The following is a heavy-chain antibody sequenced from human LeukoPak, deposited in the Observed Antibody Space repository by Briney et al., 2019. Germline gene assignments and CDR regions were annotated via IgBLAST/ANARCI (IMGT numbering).Heavy chain of an antibody. J-gene: IGHJ6*02. V-gene: IGHV4-59*01. D-gene: IGHD3-16*01. CDR3: AGGGGNYYFGLDV. CDR1: GGSISNNY. Sequence: SETLSLTCTVSGGSISNNYWSWIRQPPGKGLEWIGYIYYSGSTNYNPSLKSRITISEDTSKNQFSLKLSSVTAADTAVYYCAGGGGNYYFGLDVWGQGTTVTVSS. CDR2: IYYSGST.